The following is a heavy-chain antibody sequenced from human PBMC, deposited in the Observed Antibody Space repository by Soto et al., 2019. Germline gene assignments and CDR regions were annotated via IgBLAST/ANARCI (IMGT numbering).Heavy chain of an antibody. J-gene: IGHJ4*02. V-gene: IGHV4-31*03. CDR1: GGSISTGGYY. CDR3: ARGKWESYFQDY. D-gene: IGHD1-26*01. CDR2: IFYSGST. Sequence: QVQLQESGPGLVKPSQTLSLTCTVSGGSISTGGYYWSWIRQHPGKGLEWVGYIFYSGSTYSNPSLKSRITMSLDTSRNQFSLKLSSVTAADTAVYFCARGKWESYFQDYWGQGTLVTVSS.